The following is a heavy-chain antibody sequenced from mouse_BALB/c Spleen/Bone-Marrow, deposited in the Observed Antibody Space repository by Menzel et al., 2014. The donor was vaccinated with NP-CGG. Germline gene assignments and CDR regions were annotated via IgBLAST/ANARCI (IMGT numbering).Heavy chain of an antibody. Sequence: EVQLQQSGGGLVQPGGSLKLSCAASGITFSNYGMSWTRQTPDKRLELVATINGNGGSSYYPDSVKGRFTISRDNAKNTLYLQMSSLKSEDTAMYYCARVAYYNVYFDYWGQGTTLTVSS. V-gene: IGHV5-6-3*01. D-gene: IGHD2-12*01. CDR1: GITFSNYG. CDR2: INGNGGSS. CDR3: ARVAYYNVYFDY. J-gene: IGHJ2*01.